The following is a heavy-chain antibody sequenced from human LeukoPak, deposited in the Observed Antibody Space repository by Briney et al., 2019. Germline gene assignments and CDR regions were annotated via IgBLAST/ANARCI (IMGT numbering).Heavy chain of an antibody. CDR2: FDPEDGET. Sequence: ASVKVSCKVSGYTLTELSMHWVRQAPGKGLEWMGGFDPEDGETIYAQKFQGRVTMTEDTSTDTAYMELSSLRSEDTAVYYCATVQGSGSYYRDYYYMDVWGKGTTVTVSS. CDR3: ATVQGSGSYYRDYYYMDV. D-gene: IGHD3-10*01. V-gene: IGHV1-24*01. CDR1: GYTLTELS. J-gene: IGHJ6*03.